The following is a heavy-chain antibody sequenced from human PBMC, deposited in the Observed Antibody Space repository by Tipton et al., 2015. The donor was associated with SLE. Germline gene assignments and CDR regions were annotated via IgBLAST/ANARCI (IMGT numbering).Heavy chain of an antibody. CDR2: TRNKANSYTT. CDR1: GFTFSDHY. Sequence: AVSGFTFSDHYMDWVRQAPGKGLEWVGRTRNKANSYTTEYAASVKGRFTISRDDSKNSLYLQMNSLKTEDTAVYYCARGDEGAFDIWGQGTMVTVSS. V-gene: IGHV3-72*01. D-gene: IGHD2-21*01. CDR3: ARGDEGAFDI. J-gene: IGHJ3*02.